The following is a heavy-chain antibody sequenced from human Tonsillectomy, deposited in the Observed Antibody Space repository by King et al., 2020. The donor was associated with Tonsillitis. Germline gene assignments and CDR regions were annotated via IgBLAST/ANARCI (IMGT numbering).Heavy chain of an antibody. J-gene: IGHJ2*01. CDR2: IAYDASYE. Sequence: VQLVESGGGVVQPGRSLRLSCATSAFTFSNYGMHWVRQAPGKGLEWVALIAYDASYENYADSVKGRFAISRDNSKNTLYLEMNSLRVEDTAVYYCAKDGICLSDWYFDFWGRGTLVTVSS. V-gene: IGHV3-30*18. CDR1: AFTFSNYG. D-gene: IGHD3-16*01. CDR3: AKDGICLSDWYFDF.